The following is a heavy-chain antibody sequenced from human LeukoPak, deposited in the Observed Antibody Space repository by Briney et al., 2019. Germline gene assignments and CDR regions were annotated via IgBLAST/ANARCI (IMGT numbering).Heavy chain of an antibody. CDR1: GFTFSSYG. D-gene: IGHD5-12*01. CDR3: AKDNEWLRRRPLGAFDI. J-gene: IGHJ3*02. Sequence: GGSLRLSCAASGFTFSSYGMHWVRQAPGKGLEWVAVISYDGSNKYYADSVKGRFTISRDSAKNSLYLQMNSLRAEDTAVYYCAKDNEWLRRRPLGAFDIWGQGTMVTVSS. V-gene: IGHV3-30*18. CDR2: ISYDGSNK.